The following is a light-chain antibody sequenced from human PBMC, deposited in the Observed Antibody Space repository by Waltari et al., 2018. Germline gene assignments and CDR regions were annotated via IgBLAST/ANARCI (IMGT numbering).Light chain of an antibody. CDR3: QKYGNRPAT. J-gene: IGKJ1*01. CDR2: DAS. V-gene: IGKV3-20*01. Sequence: EIVLTQSPGTLSVSLGDRATLSCRASQSVSRTLAWYQQKPGQAPRLLIYDASIRSTGIPDRFSGSGSGTDFSLTISRLEPEDFAVYYCQKYGNRPATFGQGTKVEVK. CDR1: QSVSRT.